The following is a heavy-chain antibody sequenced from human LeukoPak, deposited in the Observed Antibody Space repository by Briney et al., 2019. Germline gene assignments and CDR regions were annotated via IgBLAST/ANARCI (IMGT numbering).Heavy chain of an antibody. Sequence: GGSLRLSCAASGFTFSDSYMTWVRQAPGKGVEWVAYISGSGHDINYSDSVKGRFTISRDNAKNSLYLQLSSLRVEDTAVYYCTRDPRHFDSCGQGTLVTVSS. D-gene: IGHD6-6*01. CDR1: GFTFSDSY. V-gene: IGHV3-11*04. CDR3: TRDPRHFDS. J-gene: IGHJ5*01. CDR2: ISGSGHDI.